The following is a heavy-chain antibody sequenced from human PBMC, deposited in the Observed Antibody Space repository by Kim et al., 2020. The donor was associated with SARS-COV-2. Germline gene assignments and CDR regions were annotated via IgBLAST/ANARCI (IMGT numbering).Heavy chain of an antibody. J-gene: IGHJ4*02. Sequence: GGSLRLSCAASGFTFSIYGMHWVRQAPGKGLEWVAVISYNGSNKYYADSVKGRFTISRDNSKNTLYLQMNSLRAEDTAVYYCARPYSGSYFSPFDYWGQGTLVTVSS. V-gene: IGHV3-30*03. CDR1: GFTFSIYG. CDR3: ARPYSGSYFSPFDY. D-gene: IGHD1-26*01. CDR2: ISYNGSNK.